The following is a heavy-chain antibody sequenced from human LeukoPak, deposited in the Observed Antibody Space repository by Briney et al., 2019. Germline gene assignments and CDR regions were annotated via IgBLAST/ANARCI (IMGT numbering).Heavy chain of an antibody. CDR3: ARKYPDHWFDP. D-gene: IGHD6-6*01. V-gene: IGHV3-33*01. J-gene: IGHJ5*02. CDR1: GFTFSSYG. CDR2: IWYDGSNK. Sequence: GGSLRLSCAASGFTFSSYGMHWVRQAPGKGLEWVAVIWYDGSNKYYADSVKGRFTISRDNSKNTLYLQMNSLRAEDTAVYYCARKYPDHWFDPWGQGTLVTVSS.